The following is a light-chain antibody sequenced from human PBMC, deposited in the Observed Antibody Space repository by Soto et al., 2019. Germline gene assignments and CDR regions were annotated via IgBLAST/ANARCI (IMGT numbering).Light chain of an antibody. V-gene: IGKV1-33*01. J-gene: IGKJ4*01. CDR3: QQSENFKFT. CDR1: QGINNY. Sequence: DIQMTQSPSSLSASVGDRVTITCQASQGINNYLNWFQQKPGKGPELLIYDASTLAAGVPSRFSGSGSGTDFTFTISSLQPEDIATYFCQQSENFKFTFGGGTKVDI. CDR2: DAS.